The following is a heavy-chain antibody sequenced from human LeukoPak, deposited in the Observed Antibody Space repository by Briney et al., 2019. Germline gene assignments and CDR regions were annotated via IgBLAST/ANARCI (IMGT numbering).Heavy chain of an antibody. V-gene: IGHV3-74*01. CDR3: AREDYYSSSGYLIDY. CDR1: GFTFSTYW. D-gene: IGHD3-22*01. J-gene: IGHJ4*02. CDR2: ISSDGSST. Sequence: GGSLRLSCAASGFTFSTYWMHWVRQTPGKGLVWVSRISSDGSSTRYADSVKGRFTISRDNAKNTLYLQMNSLRAEDTAVYYCAREDYYSSSGYLIDYWGQGTLVTVSS.